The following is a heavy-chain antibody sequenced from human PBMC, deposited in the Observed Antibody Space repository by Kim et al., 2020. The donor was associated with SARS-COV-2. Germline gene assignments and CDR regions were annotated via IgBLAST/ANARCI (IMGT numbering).Heavy chain of an antibody. D-gene: IGHD2-21*02. CDR3: ARGNYGVTDY. Sequence: SETLSLTCAVYGGSFSGYYWSWIRQPPGKGLEWIGEINHSGSTNYNPSLKSRVTISVDTSKNQFSLKLSSVTAADTAVYYCARGNYGVTDYWGQGTLVTV. CDR1: GGSFSGYY. V-gene: IGHV4-34*01. J-gene: IGHJ4*02. CDR2: INHSGST.